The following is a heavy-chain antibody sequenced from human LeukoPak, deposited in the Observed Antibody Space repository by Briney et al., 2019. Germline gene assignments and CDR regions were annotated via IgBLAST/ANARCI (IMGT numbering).Heavy chain of an antibody. CDR2: IWYDGSNK. J-gene: IGHJ4*02. Sequence: GGSLRLSCAASGFTFSSYGMHWVRQAPGKGLEWVAVIWYDGSNKYYADSVKGRFTISRDNSKNTLYLQMNSLRAEDTAVYYCARGSEGVLAFGYWGQGTLVTVSS. V-gene: IGHV3-33*01. CDR1: GFTFSSYG. D-gene: IGHD2-8*02. CDR3: ARGSEGVLAFGY.